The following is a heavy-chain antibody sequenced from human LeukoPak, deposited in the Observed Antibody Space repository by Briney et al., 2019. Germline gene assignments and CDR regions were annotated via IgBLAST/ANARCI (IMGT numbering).Heavy chain of an antibody. CDR1: GGTFSSYA. D-gene: IGHD1-26*01. J-gene: IGHJ4*02. CDR3: ARGVRGRGRFYFDY. CDR2: IIPIFGTA. V-gene: IGHV1-69*13. Sequence: ASVKVSCKASGGTFSSYAISWVRQAPGQGPEWMGGIIPIFGTANYAQKFQGRVTITADESTSTAYMELSSLRSEDTAVYYCARGVRGRGRFYFDYWGQGTLVTVSS.